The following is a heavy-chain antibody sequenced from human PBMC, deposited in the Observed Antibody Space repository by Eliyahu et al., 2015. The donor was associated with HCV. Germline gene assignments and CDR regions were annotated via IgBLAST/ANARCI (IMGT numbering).Heavy chain of an antibody. CDR2: IKSKTDGGTT. CDR1: GXPFRXAW. D-gene: IGHD3-10*01. V-gene: IGHV3-15*01. J-gene: IGHJ6*03. Sequence: EVQLVESGGGLVKPGGSLSLSXAASGXPFRXAWMSWVRQAPGKGLELIGRIKSKTDGGTTDYAAPVKGRFTISRDDSKSTLYLQMNSLKTEDTAVYYCTTGAPGGFDYYLDVWGQGTTVTVSS. CDR3: TTGAPGGFDYYLDV.